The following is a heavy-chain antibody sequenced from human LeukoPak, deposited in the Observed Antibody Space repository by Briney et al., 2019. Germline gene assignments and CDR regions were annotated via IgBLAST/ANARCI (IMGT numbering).Heavy chain of an antibody. CDR1: GFTFSSYA. CDR2: IVGSGGST. J-gene: IGHJ4*02. Sequence: GGSLRLSCAASGFTFSSYAMSWIRQAPEKGLEWVSAIVGSGGSTYYADSVKGRFTISRDNSKNTLYLQMNSLRAEDTAVYYCAKPKSGSYPGYYFDYWGQGTLVTVSS. CDR3: AKPKSGSYPGYYFDY. V-gene: IGHV3-23*01. D-gene: IGHD1-26*01.